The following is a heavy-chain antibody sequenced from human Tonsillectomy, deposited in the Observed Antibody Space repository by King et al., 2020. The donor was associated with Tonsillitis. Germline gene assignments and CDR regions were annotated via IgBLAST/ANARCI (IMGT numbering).Heavy chain of an antibody. CDR1: GFTFNNYA. CDR3: ARDGG. Sequence: VQLVESGGGLVKPGGSLRLSCATSGFTFNNYAMHWVRQAPGKGLEWVAVISYDGSNKHYADSVKGRFAISRDNSKNTLYLQMNSLRAESTAVYYCARDGGWGQGTLVTVSS. CDR2: ISYDGSNK. V-gene: IGHV3-30*09. J-gene: IGHJ4*02. D-gene: IGHD3-16*01.